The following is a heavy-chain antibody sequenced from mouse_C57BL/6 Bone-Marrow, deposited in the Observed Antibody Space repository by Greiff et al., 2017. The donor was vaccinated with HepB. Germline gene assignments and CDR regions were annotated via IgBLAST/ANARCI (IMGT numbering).Heavy chain of an antibody. CDR2: IYPRDGST. V-gene: IGHV1-78*01. J-gene: IGHJ3*01. D-gene: IGHD2-4*01. Sequence: VHLVESDAELVKPGASVKISCKVSGYTFTDHTIPWMKQRPEQGLEWIGYIYPRDGSTKYNEKFKGKATLTADKSSSTAYMQLNSLTSEDSAVYFCARPYDYGGFAYWGQGTLVTVSA. CDR3: ARPYDYGGFAY. CDR1: GYTFTDHT.